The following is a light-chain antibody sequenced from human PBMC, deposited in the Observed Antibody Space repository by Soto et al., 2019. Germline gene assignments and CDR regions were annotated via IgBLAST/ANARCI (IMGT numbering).Light chain of an antibody. V-gene: IGLV1-40*01. CDR3: QSYDTNLGVV. CDR1: NSNIGARYD. CDR2: GNT. J-gene: IGLJ2*01. Sequence: QPVLTQPPSVSGAPGQRVTISCTGSNSNIGARYDVQWYQQLPGTAPKLLIHGNTNRPSGVPDRFSGSKSGTSASLAITGLQPDDEADYYCQSYDTNLGVVFGGGTKVTVL.